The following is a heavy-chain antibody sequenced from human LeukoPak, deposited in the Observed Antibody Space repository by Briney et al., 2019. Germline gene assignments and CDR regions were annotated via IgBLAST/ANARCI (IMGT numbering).Heavy chain of an antibody. Sequence: KTSETLSLTCTVSGVSISSRYHYWTWIRQPAGKGLEWIGRIYSSGSTNYNPSLQSRVAISLDTSENQFSLMLTSVTAADAALYYCARDGGWDYYYYMDVWGKGTTVTVSS. D-gene: IGHD3-16*01. V-gene: IGHV4-61*02. J-gene: IGHJ6*03. CDR2: IYSSGST. CDR1: GVSISSRYHY. CDR3: ARDGGWDYYYYMDV.